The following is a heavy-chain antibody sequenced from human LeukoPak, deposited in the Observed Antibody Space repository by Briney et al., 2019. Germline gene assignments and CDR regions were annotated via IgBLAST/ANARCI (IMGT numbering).Heavy chain of an antibody. D-gene: IGHD2-15*01. CDR1: GGSFSGYY. CDR3: ARRRMVVAATGGPWFDP. V-gene: IGHV4-34*01. J-gene: IGHJ5*02. Sequence: PSETLSLTCAVYGGSFSGYYWSWIRQPPGKGLEWIGEINHSGSTNYNPSLKSRVTISVDTSKNQFSLNLSSVTAADTAVYYCARRRMVVAATGGPWFDPWGQGTLVTVSS. CDR2: INHSGST.